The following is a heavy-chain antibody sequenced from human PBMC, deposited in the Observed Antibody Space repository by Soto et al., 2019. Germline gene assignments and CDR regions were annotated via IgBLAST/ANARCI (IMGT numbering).Heavy chain of an antibody. J-gene: IGHJ4*02. CDR1: GFSLSNARMG. CDR2: IFSNDEK. D-gene: IGHD3-22*01. Sequence: SGPTLVNPTETLTLTCTVSGFSLSNARMGVSWIRQPPGKALEWLAHIFSNDEKSYSTSLKSRLTISKDTSKSQVVLTMTNMDPVDTATYYCARMSYYYDCSGYFSDYFDYWGQGTLDTVSS. CDR3: ARMSYYYDCSGYFSDYFDY. V-gene: IGHV2-26*01.